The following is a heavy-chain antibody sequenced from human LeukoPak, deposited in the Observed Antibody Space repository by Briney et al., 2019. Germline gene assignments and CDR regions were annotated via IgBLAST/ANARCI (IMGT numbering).Heavy chain of an antibody. CDR3: ARGTPYCSSASCYNY. J-gene: IGHJ4*02. Sequence: ASVKVSCKASGYTFTSYDINWVRQASGQGLEWMGWMNPNSGNTGYARSFQGRVTMTRDASISTAYMELSSLRSDDTAVYYCARGTPYCSSASCYNYWGQGTLVTVSS. V-gene: IGHV1-8*01. CDR2: MNPNSGNT. CDR1: GYTFTSYD. D-gene: IGHD2-2*02.